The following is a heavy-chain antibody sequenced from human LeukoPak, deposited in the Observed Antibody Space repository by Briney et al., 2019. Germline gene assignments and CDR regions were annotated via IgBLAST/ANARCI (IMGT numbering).Heavy chain of an antibody. CDR2: IYHSGSP. CDR1: GGSISSSSW. Sequence: SETLSLTCAVSGGSISSSSWWSWVRQPPGKGLEWIGEIYHSGSPNCNPSLKSRVTISLDKSKSQFSLKLSSVTAADTAVYYCARDAGATITNWYFDLWGRGTLVTVSS. J-gene: IGHJ2*01. CDR3: ARDAGATITNWYFDL. V-gene: IGHV4-4*02. D-gene: IGHD1-26*01.